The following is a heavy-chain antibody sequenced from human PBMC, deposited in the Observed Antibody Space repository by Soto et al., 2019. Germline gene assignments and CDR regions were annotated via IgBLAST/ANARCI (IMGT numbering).Heavy chain of an antibody. CDR2: ISSSSSTI. CDR3: ARHGTMSVLAFDI. CDR1: GFTFSSYS. D-gene: IGHD3-10*02. V-gene: IGHV3-48*04. Sequence: GGSLRLSCAASGFTFSSYSMNWVRQAPGKGLEWVSYISSSSSTIYYADSVKGRFTISRDNAKNSLYLQMNSLRAEDTAVYYCARHGTMSVLAFDIWGQGTMVTVSS. J-gene: IGHJ3*02.